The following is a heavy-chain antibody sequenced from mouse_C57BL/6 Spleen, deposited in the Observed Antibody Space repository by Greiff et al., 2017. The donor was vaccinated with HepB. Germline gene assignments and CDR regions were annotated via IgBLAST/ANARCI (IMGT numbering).Heavy chain of an antibody. D-gene: IGHD1-2*01. V-gene: IGHV1-18*01. J-gene: IGHJ2*01. CDR1: GYTFTDYN. CDR3: ARRDFLTTFVPHFDY. Sequence: VQLKESGPELVKPGASVKIPCKASGYTFTDYNMDWVKQSHGKSLEWIGDINPNNGGTIYNQKFKGKATLTVDKSSSTAYMELRSLTSEDTAVYYCARRDFLTTFVPHFDYWCQGTTLTVSS. CDR2: INPNNGGT.